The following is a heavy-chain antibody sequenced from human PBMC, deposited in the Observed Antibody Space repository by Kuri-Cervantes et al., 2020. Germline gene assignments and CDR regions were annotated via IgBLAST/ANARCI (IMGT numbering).Heavy chain of an antibody. Sequence: ESLKISCAVYGGSFSGYYWSWIRQPPGKGLEWIGEINHSGSSNYNPSLKSRVTISVDTSKNQFSLKLSSVTAADTAVYYCARGRRRNTMVRGLGWFDPWGQGTLVTVSS. CDR1: GGSFSGYY. J-gene: IGHJ5*02. CDR3: ARGRRRNTMVRGLGWFDP. V-gene: IGHV4-34*01. D-gene: IGHD3-10*01. CDR2: INHSGSS.